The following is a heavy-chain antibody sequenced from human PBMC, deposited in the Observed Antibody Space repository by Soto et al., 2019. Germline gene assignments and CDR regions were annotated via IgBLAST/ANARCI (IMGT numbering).Heavy chain of an antibody. V-gene: IGHV1-18*01. Sequence: QVQLVQSGAEVKKPGASVKVSCKASGYTFSNFGISWVRQAPGQGLEWLGWISTDNGNTKYAQKFQGRVTMTADTAATTDYMELRSLRSDDTAVYYCTRDAMYYDILTGYFVNDYWGQGTLVTVSS. CDR3: TRDAMYYDILTGYFVNDY. CDR2: ISTDNGNT. J-gene: IGHJ4*02. D-gene: IGHD3-9*01. CDR1: GYTFSNFG.